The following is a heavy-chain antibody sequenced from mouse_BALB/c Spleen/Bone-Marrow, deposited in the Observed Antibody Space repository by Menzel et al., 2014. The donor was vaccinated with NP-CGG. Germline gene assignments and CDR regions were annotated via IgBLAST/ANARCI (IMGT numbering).Heavy chain of an antibody. V-gene: IGHV4-1*02. CDR2: INPDSSTI. CDR3: ARLHHYGYEAY. Sequence: AGGGVDFSTYWMSWVRQAPGKGLEWIGEINPDSSTINYTPSLKDKFIISRDNAKNTLYLQMSKVRSEDTALYYCARLHHYGYEAYWGQGTLVTVSA. D-gene: IGHD1-2*01. CDR1: GVDFSTYW. J-gene: IGHJ3*01.